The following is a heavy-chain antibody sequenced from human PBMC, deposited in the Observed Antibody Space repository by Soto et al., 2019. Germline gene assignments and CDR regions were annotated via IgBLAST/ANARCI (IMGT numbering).Heavy chain of an antibody. J-gene: IGHJ4*02. CDR3: ARHRSSQLLIDY. CDR2: IHYGGST. D-gene: IGHD3-10*01. V-gene: IGHV4-59*08. CDR1: GGSISSYY. Sequence: PSETLSLSCTVSGGSISSYYWSWIRQSPGKGLEWIGYIHYGGSTNYNPSLQSRVTISLDTSKSQFSLTLSSVTAADTAVYYCARHRSSQLLIDYWGQGTLVTVSS.